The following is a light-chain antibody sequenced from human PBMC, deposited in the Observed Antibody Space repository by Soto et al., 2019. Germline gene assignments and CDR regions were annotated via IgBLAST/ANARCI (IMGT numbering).Light chain of an antibody. Sequence: QSVLTQPASVSGSPGQSITISCTGTSSDVGSYNHVSWYQQHPGKAPKLMIYEVSKRHSGVSNRFSGSKSGNTASLTIAGLQAEDEADYYCCSYAGSSLVVFGGGSKLTVL. CDR1: SSDVGSYNH. CDR2: EVS. J-gene: IGLJ2*01. CDR3: CSYAGSSLVV. V-gene: IGLV2-23*02.